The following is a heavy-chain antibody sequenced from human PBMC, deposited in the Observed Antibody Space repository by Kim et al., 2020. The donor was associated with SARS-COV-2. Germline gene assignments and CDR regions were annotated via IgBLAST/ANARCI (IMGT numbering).Heavy chain of an antibody. D-gene: IGHD3-10*01. V-gene: IGHV4-39*01. Sequence: STYYTPPLTSRVTRSVDTSKTQFSLKLSSVTAADTAVYYCARLMGYYMDVWGKGTTVTVSS. CDR2: ST. J-gene: IGHJ6*03. CDR3: ARLMGYYMDV.